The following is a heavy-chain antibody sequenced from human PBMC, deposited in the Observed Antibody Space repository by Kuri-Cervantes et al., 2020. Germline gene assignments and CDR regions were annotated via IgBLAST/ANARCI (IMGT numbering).Heavy chain of an antibody. CDR2: IYTSGST. J-gene: IGHJ4*02. CDR3: ARDYYDSSGTFDY. D-gene: IGHD3-22*01. V-gene: IGHV4-4*07. Sequence: ESLKISCTVSSGSISSYYWSWIRQPAGKGLEWIGRIYTSGSTNYNPSLKSRVTMSVDTSKNQFSLKLSSVTAADTAVYYCARDYYDSSGTFDYWGQGTLVTVS. CDR1: SGSISSYY.